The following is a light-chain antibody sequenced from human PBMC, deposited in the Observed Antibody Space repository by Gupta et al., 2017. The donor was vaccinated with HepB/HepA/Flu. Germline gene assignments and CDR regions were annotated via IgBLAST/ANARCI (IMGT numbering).Light chain of an antibody. CDR2: AAS. J-gene: IGKJ1*01. V-gene: IGKV1-39*01. CDR1: QNINTY. Sequence: DIQMTQSPSSLSASVGDRVTITCRASQNINTYLNWYQQRPGKAPKVLIYAASHLRTGVPSRFYGSGSGTEFTLTINNLQPDDFAIYYCQQSYNTPRTFGQGTKVEMK. CDR3: QQSYNTPRT.